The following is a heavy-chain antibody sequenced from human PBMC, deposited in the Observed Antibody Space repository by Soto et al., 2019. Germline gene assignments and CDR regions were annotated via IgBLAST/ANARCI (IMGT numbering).Heavy chain of an antibody. CDR1: GFTFSSYA. V-gene: IGHV3-23*01. D-gene: IGHD3-16*01. CDR2: ISGSGGST. CDR3: ASLRGSNSLHYSYGMDV. Sequence: GGSLRLSCAASGFTFSSYAMSWVRQAPGKGLEWVSAISGSGGSTYYADSVKGRFTISRDNSKNTLYLQMNSLRAEDTAVYYCASLRGSNSLHYSYGMDVWGQGTTVTVSS. J-gene: IGHJ6*02.